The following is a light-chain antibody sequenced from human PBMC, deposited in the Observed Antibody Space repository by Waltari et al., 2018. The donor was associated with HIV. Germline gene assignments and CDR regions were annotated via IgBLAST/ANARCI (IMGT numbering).Light chain of an antibody. CDR3: QQYESIPT. Sequence: DIQLTQSPSSLSASVGDRLTITCQASQDINKSLNWYQHKPGKAPKLLISEASDLEKGVPSRFTGSGSGTDFTLTINSLQPEDFATYYCQQYESIPTFGQGTRLDIK. J-gene: IGKJ5*01. V-gene: IGKV1-33*01. CDR1: QDINKS. CDR2: EAS.